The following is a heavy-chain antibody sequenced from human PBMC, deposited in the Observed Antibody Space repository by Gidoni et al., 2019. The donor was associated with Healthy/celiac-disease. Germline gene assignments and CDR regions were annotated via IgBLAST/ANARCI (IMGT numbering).Heavy chain of an antibody. J-gene: IGHJ3*02. CDR2: ISGSGGST. D-gene: IGHD6-19*01. Sequence: EVQLLESGGGLVQPGGSLRLSCAASGFTFSSYAMSWVRQAPGKGLEWVSAISGSGGSTYYADSVKGRFTISRDNSKNTLYLQMNSLRAEDTAVYYCAKDGGRQWLVLYPPDDAFDIWGQGTMVTVSS. CDR1: GFTFSSYA. CDR3: AKDGGRQWLVLYPPDDAFDI. V-gene: IGHV3-23*01.